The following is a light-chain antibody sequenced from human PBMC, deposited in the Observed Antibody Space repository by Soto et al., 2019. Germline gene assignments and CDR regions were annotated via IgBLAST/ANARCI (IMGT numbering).Light chain of an antibody. CDR3: QQYNSWPLT. CDR2: DIF. J-gene: IGKJ4*01. Sequence: EIVMTQSPATMSVSPGERASLSCRASRIFSNNLAWYQQKPGQAPRLVIYDIFTRATGVPTRISGSGSGTEFTLTISSLQSEDFAVYYCQQYNSWPLTFGGGTKVDIK. V-gene: IGKV3D-15*01. CDR1: RIFSNN.